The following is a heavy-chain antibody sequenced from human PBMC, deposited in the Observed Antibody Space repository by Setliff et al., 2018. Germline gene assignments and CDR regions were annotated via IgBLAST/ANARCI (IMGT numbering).Heavy chain of an antibody. J-gene: IGHJ3*02. CDR3: ARDFFHLPTPHNSGAPGTWAFGI. V-gene: IGHV1-2*02. CDR2: INPDSGDT. D-gene: IGHD6-13*01. Sequence: RASGKVSCKTSGYSLAGYPLHWVRQAPGQGLEWMGWINPDSGDTNYAQKFQGRVTMTRDTSLQTAYLELSSLRSDDTAVYYCARDFFHLPTPHNSGAPGTWAFGIWGQGTMVTVSS. CDR1: GYSLAGYP.